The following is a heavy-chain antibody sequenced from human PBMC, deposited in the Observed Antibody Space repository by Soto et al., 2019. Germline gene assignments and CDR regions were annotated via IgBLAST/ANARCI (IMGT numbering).Heavy chain of an antibody. CDR3: ARDYYGSGRYYYYYGMDV. J-gene: IGHJ6*02. CDR2: IYYSGST. Sequence: SETLSLTCTVSGGSVSSGSYYWRWIRQPPGKGLEWIGYIYYSGSTNYNPSLKSRVTISVDTSKNQFSLKLSSVTAADTAVYYCARDYYGSGRYYYYYGMDVWGQGTTVTVSS. V-gene: IGHV4-61*01. CDR1: GGSVSSGSYY. D-gene: IGHD3-10*01.